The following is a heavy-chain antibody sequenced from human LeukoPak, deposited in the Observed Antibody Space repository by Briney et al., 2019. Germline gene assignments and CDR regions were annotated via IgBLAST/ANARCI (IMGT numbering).Heavy chain of an antibody. V-gene: IGHV3-15*01. CDR2: IKSKTDGGTT. CDR1: GFTFSNAW. D-gene: IGHD2-2*01. Sequence: GGSLRLSCAASGFTFSNAWMSWVRQAPGKGLEWVGRIKSKTDGGTTDYAAPVKGRFTISRDDSKNTLYLQMNSLKTEDTAVYYCTPGCSSTSCYPNYAPRDYWGQGSLVTVSS. CDR3: TPGCSSTSCYPNYAPRDY. J-gene: IGHJ4*02.